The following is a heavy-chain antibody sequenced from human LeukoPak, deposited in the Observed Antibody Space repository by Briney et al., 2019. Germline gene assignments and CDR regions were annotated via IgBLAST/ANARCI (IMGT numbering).Heavy chain of an antibody. D-gene: IGHD2-8*02. CDR2: IYNTGSA. J-gene: IGHJ4*02. CDR1: GGSISSGGFF. Sequence: PSQTLSLTCTISGGSISSGGFFWTWIRQPAGKGLEWIGHIYNTGSANYNPSLKSRLSISLDTSKNQFSLKLSSVTAADTAVYYCARDRLVASTWDYWGQGTLVTVSS. CDR3: ARDRLVASTWDY. V-gene: IGHV4-61*09.